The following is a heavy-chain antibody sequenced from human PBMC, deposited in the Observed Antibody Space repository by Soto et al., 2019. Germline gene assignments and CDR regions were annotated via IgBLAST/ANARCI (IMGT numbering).Heavy chain of an antibody. V-gene: IGHV4-34*12. D-gene: IGHD1-26*01. CDR2: IIHSGST. J-gene: IGHJ5*02. CDR1: GGSFSGYY. CDR3: AESGARGFDP. Sequence: SETLSLTCAVYGGSFSGYYWSWIRQPPGKGLEWIGEIIHSGSTNYNPSLKSRVTISVDTSKNQFSLKLSSVTAADTAVYYCAESGARGFDPWGQGTLVTVSS.